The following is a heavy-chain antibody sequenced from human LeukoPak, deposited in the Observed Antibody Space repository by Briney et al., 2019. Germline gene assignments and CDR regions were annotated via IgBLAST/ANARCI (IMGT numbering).Heavy chain of an antibody. Sequence: ASVKVSCKASGYTFTSYYMHWVRQAPGQGLEWMGIISPSGGSTSYAQKFQGRVTMTRDTSTSTVYMELSSLRSEDTAVYYCARVGYGGNIDYWGQGTLVTVSS. D-gene: IGHD4-23*01. J-gene: IGHJ4*02. CDR1: GYTFTSYY. CDR2: ISPSGGST. CDR3: ARVGYGGNIDY. V-gene: IGHV1-46*01.